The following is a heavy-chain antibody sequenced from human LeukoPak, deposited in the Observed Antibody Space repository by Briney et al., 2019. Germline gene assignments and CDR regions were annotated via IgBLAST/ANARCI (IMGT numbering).Heavy chain of an antibody. Sequence: ASVKVSCKASGGTLSRFAVSWVRQAPGQGLEWMGGIIAIFGTANYAQKFQGRVTITADESTSTAYMELSRLRSDDTAVYYCARAFALGGAMVTSYWFDPWGQGTLVTVSS. CDR2: IIAIFGTA. V-gene: IGHV1-69*13. D-gene: IGHD5-18*01. CDR3: ARAFALGGAMVTSYWFDP. CDR1: GGTLSRFA. J-gene: IGHJ5*02.